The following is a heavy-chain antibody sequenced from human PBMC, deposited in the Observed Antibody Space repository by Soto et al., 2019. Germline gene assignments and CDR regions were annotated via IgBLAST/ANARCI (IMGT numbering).Heavy chain of an antibody. D-gene: IGHD6-19*01. CDR1: GFTFSSYA. V-gene: IGHV3-30-3*01. J-gene: IGHJ6*02. CDR3: ASRSSGWYALPYYYYGMDV. Sequence: VQLLESGGGLVQPGGSLRLSCAASGFTFSSYAMHWVRQAPGKGLEWVAVISYDGSNKYYADSVKGRFTISRDNSKNTLYLQMNSLRAEDTAVYYCASRSSGWYALPYYYYGMDVWGQGTTVTVSS. CDR2: ISYDGSNK.